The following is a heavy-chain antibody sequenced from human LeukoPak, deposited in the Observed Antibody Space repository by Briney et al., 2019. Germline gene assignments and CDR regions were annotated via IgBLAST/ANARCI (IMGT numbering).Heavy chain of an antibody. J-gene: IGHJ4*02. CDR3: ARDEWFGY. D-gene: IGHD3-10*01. CDR1: GGSISSGGYY. CDR2: IYNSLTT. Sequence: SETLSLTCTVSGGSISSGGYYWSWIRQPPGKGLEWVGYIYNSLTTNYNPSLKNRVTISANTSKNQFSLKLSSVTAADTAVYYCARDEWFGYWGQGTLVTVSS. V-gene: IGHV4-61*08.